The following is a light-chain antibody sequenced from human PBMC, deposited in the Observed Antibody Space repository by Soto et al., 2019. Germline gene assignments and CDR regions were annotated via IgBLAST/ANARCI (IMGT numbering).Light chain of an antibody. Sequence: DIQMTQSPSTLSASVGDRVTITCRASQSISSWLAWYQQKPGKAPNLLIYKASSLESGVPSRFNVSVSGNEVTLTVSSLHSNDFDTYYRQQYDSHPLTFSGGTKV. V-gene: IGKV1-5*03. CDR2: KAS. J-gene: IGKJ4*01. CDR3: QQYDSHPLT. CDR1: QSISSW.